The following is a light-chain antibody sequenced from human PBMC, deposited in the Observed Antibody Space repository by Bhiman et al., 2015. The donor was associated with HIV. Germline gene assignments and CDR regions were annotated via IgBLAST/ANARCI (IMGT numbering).Light chain of an antibody. CDR3: SSYTSSSSLV. CDR1: SSDIGGYNY. J-gene: IGLJ1*01. CDR2: DVS. Sequence: QSALTQPASVSGSPEQSITISCTGTSSDIGGYNYVSWFQQHPGKAPKLMIYDVSQRPSGVPDRFSGSKSGNTASLTVSGLQAEDEGDYYCSSYTSSSSLVFGTGTKVTVL. V-gene: IGLV2-14*03.